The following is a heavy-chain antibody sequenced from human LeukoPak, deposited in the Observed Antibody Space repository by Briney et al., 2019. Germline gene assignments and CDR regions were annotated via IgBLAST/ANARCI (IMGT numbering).Heavy chain of an antibody. V-gene: IGHV3-11*03. CDR3: AQGGYQYYLDF. CDR1: GFTFSDYY. D-gene: IGHD5-12*01. J-gene: IGHJ4*02. Sequence: PGGSLRLSCAASGFTFSDYYMSWIRQAPGKGLEWVSYISGNSRYTNYADSVKGRFTISRDNAKNSLYLQVNSLRAEDTAVYYCAQGGYQYYLDFWGQGTLVTVSS. CDR2: ISGNSRYT.